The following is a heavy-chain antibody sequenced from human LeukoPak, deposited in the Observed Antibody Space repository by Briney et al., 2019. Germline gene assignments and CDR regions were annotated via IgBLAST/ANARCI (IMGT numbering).Heavy chain of an antibody. J-gene: IGHJ3*02. CDR3: ARDGEDDAFDI. CDR1: GGSISSGDYY. CDR2: INHSGST. V-gene: IGHV4-39*07. Sequence: PSETLSLTCTVSGGSISSGDYYWSWIRQPPGKGLEWIGEINHSGSTNYNPSLKSRVTISVDTSKNQFSLKLSSVTAADTAVYYCARDGEDDAFDIWGQGTMVTVSS. D-gene: IGHD3-10*01.